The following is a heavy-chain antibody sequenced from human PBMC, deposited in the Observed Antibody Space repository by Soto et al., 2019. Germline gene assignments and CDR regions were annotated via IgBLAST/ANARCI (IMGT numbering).Heavy chain of an antibody. J-gene: IGHJ6*02. V-gene: IGHV1-3*05. CDR3: ARDPSYYGMDV. Sequence: QVQLVQSGAEEKKPGASVKVSCKASGYTFTSYAMYWVRQAPGQRLEWMGWINAGNGNTKYSQKLQGRVTITRDTSASTAYMELSSLRSEDTAVYYCARDPSYYGMDVWGQGTTVTVSS. CDR2: INAGNGNT. CDR1: GYTFTSYA.